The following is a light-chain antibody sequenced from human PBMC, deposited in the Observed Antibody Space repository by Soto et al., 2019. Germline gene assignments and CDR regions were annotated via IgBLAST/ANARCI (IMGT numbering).Light chain of an antibody. CDR1: QSVPNN. V-gene: IGKV1-5*03. J-gene: IGKJ1*01. Sequence: SRLTQSQSFLSASVGDRVTITCRPSQSVPNNMAWYQQKPGKAPKLLIYKASTLKSGVPSRFSGSGSGTEFTLTISSLQPDDFATYYCQHYNSYSEAFGQGTKV. CDR3: QHYNSYSEA. CDR2: KAS.